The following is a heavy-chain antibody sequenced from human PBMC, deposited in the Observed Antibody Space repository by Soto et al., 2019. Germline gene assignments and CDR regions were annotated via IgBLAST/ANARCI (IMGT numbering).Heavy chain of an antibody. V-gene: IGHV3-30-3*01. J-gene: IGHJ4*02. D-gene: IGHD3-3*01. CDR1: GFTFSSYA. CDR3: ARLAYYDFWSGYYTTWGYFDY. CDR2: ISYDGSNK. Sequence: QVQLVESGGGVVQPGRSLRLSCAASGFTFSSYAMHWVRQAPGKGLEWVAVISYDGSNKYYADSVKGRFTISRDNSKNPLYLQMNSLRAEDTAVYYCARLAYYDFWSGYYTTWGYFDYWGQGTLVTVSS.